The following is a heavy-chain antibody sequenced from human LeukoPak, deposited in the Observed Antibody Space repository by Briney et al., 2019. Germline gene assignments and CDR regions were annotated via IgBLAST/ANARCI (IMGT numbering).Heavy chain of an antibody. CDR1: GGSISSGSYF. J-gene: IGHJ4*02. CDR2: IYTSGST. V-gene: IGHV4-61*02. CDR3: AGYYGSGSSFPRFDY. Sequence: SETLSLTCTVSGGSISSGSYFWSWIRQPAGKGLEWIGRIYTSGSTNYNPSLKSRVTISVDTSKNQFSLKLSSVTAADTAVYYCAGYYGSGSSFPRFDYWGQGTLVTVSS. D-gene: IGHD3-10*01.